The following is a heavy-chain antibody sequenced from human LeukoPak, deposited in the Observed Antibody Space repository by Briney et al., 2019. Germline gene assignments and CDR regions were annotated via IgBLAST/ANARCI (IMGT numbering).Heavy chain of an antibody. Sequence: PSETLSLTCTVSGGSISSYYWSWIRQPPGKGLEWIGYIYYSGSTNYNLSLKSRVTISVDTSKNQFSLKLSSVTAADTAVYYCARDVGSSVFRFDPWGQGTLVTVSS. CDR1: GGSISSYY. CDR2: IYYSGST. J-gene: IGHJ5*02. D-gene: IGHD6-6*01. CDR3: ARDVGSSVFRFDP. V-gene: IGHV4-59*01.